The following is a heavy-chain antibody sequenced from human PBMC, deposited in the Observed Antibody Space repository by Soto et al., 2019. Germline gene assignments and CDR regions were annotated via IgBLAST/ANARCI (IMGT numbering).Heavy chain of an antibody. CDR1: GGSITSSSFY. CDR3: ARGYDILTGPLDY. J-gene: IGHJ4*02. V-gene: IGHV4-39*01. CDR2: IYYSGST. Sequence: SETLSLTCTVAGGSITSSSFYWGWIRQPPGKGLEWIGIIYYSGSTYYNPSLKSRVTISVDTSKSQFSLNLNSVTAADTAVYYCARGYDILTGPLDYWGPGTLVTVSS. D-gene: IGHD3-9*01.